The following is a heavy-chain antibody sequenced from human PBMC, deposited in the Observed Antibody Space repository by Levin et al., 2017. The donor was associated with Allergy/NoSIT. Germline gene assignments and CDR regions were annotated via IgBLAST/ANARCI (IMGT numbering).Heavy chain of an antibody. Sequence: GESLKISCKDSGYSFTSYWIGWVRQMPGKGLEWMGIIYPSDSDTRYSPSFQGQVTISADKSISTAYLQWSSLKASDTARYYCARLRDELGSFDTWGQGTLVTVSS. CDR2: IYPSDSDT. CDR3: ARLRDELGSFDT. J-gene: IGHJ4*02. D-gene: IGHD7-27*01. CDR1: GYSFTSYW. V-gene: IGHV5-51*01.